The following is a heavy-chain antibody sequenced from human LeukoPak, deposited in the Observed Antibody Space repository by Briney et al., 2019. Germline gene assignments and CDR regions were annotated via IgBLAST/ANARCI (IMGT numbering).Heavy chain of an antibody. Sequence: SETLSLPCTVSGGSINSYYWGWIRQPPGKGLEGSGYIYYSGSTNYNPSLKSRVTISVDTSNNQFSLKLSSVTAADTAVYYCARPRTRITMIGDDAFDIWGQGTMVTVSS. J-gene: IGHJ3*02. V-gene: IGHV4-59*08. CDR3: ARPRTRITMIGDDAFDI. CDR2: IYYSGST. D-gene: IGHD3-22*01. CDR1: GGSINSYY.